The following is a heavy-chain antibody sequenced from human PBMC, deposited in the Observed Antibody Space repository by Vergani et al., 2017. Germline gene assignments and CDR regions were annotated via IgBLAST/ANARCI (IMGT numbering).Heavy chain of an antibody. CDR1: GFTFDDYG. J-gene: IGHJ4*02. Sequence: EVQLVESGGGVVRPGGSLRLSCAASGFTFDDYGMSWVRQAPGKGLEWVSGINWNGGSTGYADSVKGRFTISRDNAKNSLYLQMNSLRAEDTAVYYCAGDRGGTYGGYALDDFDYWGQGTLVTVSS. CDR3: AGDRGGTYGGYALDDFDY. D-gene: IGHD5-12*01. V-gene: IGHV3-20*04. CDR2: INWNGGST.